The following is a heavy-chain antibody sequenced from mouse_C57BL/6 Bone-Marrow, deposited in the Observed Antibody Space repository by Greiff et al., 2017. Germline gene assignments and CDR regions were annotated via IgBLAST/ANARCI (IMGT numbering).Heavy chain of an antibody. CDR2: IDPETGGT. J-gene: IGHJ2*01. Sequence: LQESGAELVRPGASVTLSCKASGYTFTDYEMHWVKQTPVHGLEWIGAIDPETGGTAYNQKFKGKAILTADKSSSTAYMELRSLTSEDSAVYYCTRWGLLYYWGQGTTLTVSS. D-gene: IGHD2-3*01. CDR3: TRWGLLYY. CDR1: GYTFTDYE. V-gene: IGHV1-15*01.